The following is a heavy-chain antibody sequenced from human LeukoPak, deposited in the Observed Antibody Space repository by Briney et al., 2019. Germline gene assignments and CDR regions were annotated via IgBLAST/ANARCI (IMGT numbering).Heavy chain of an antibody. CDR3: AKGIYSSGWSYFDY. CDR1: GFTFSNSA. J-gene: IGHJ4*01. Sequence: GGPLRLSCAASGFTFSNSAMSWVRQAPGKGLEWVSTLSGSGITTYNADSVKGRFTISRDNSKNTLYLQMNTLRAEDSALYYCAKGIYSSGWSYFDYWGHGTLVTVSS. D-gene: IGHD6-19*01. V-gene: IGHV3-23*01. CDR2: LSGSGITT.